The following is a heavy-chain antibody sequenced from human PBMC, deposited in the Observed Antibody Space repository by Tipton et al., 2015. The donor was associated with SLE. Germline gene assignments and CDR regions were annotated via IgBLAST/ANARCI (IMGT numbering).Heavy chain of an antibody. CDR3: ARDSGPLTVTLGTNAFDI. V-gene: IGHV4-39*07. CDR2: IYYSGST. Sequence: GLVKPSETLSLTCTVSGGSISSSSYYWGWIRQPPGKGLEWIGSIYYSGSTYYNPSLKSRVTISVDTSKNQFSLKLSSVTAADTAVYYCARDSGPLTVTLGTNAFDIWGQGTMVTVSS. D-gene: IGHD4-17*01. CDR1: GGSISSSSYY. J-gene: IGHJ3*02.